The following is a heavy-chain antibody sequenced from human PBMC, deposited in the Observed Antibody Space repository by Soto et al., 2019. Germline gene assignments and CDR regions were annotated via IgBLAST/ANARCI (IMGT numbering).Heavy chain of an antibody. J-gene: IGHJ6*02. V-gene: IGHV1-69*13. Sequence: GASVKVSCKASGGSFSSYAISWVRQAPGQGLEWMGGIIPIVVTGNYAQNFQGGVTLTADESTSTAYMELSSLRSEDTAMYYCARDLRAAGRPGMDVWGQGTTVTVSS. D-gene: IGHD6-13*01. CDR2: IIPIVVTG. CDR1: GGSFSSYA. CDR3: ARDLRAAGRPGMDV.